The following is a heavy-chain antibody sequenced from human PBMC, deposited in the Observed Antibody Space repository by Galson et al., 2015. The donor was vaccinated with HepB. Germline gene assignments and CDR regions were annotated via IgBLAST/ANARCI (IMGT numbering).Heavy chain of an antibody. CDR1: GGSISSYY. CDR2: IHDSGST. CDR3: ARGGRYLTGYYNAFDI. V-gene: IGHV4-59*01. J-gene: IGHJ3*02. Sequence: LSLTCTMSGGSISSYYWSWIRQPPGKGLEWIANIHDSGSTKHNPSLKSRVTISLDTSKNQFSLKLNSLTAADTAVYYCARGGRYLTGYYNAFDIWGQGITVTVSS. D-gene: IGHD3-9*01.